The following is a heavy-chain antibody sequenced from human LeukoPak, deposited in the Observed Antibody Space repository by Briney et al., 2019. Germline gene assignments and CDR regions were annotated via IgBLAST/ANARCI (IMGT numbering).Heavy chain of an antibody. Sequence: PGGSLTLSCAASGFTFSRSWMTWVRQAPGKGLEWVANINEDETQKYYVDSVKGRFSISRDNAKTSVYLQMDSLRADDTAVYYCARDRQIQLWLGDYYYMDVWGKGTTVTVSS. D-gene: IGHD5-18*01. CDR1: GFTFSRSW. J-gene: IGHJ6*03. CDR2: INEDETQK. CDR3: ARDRQIQLWLGDYYYMDV. V-gene: IGHV3-7*01.